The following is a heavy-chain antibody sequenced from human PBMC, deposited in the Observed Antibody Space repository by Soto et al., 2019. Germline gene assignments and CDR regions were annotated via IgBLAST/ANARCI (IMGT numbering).Heavy chain of an antibody. CDR2: IYTGGNT. CDR3: AGDIYTGTHSTMRGVAFDL. V-gene: IGHV3-66*01. D-gene: IGHD3-10*01. CDR1: GFSVSDRF. J-gene: IGHJ3*01. Sequence: VQVVESGGGLVQPGGSLRLSCAASGFSVSDRFMTWLRQAPRKGPEWVSVIYTGGNTYYADSVKGRFTISRDNSMNTLYLQMNSLQSEDTAVYYCAGDIYTGTHSTMRGVAFDLWRQGKMVTVSS.